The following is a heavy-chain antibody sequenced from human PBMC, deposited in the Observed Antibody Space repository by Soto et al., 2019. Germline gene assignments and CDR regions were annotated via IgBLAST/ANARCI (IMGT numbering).Heavy chain of an antibody. V-gene: IGHV3-33*01. CDR3: ARGLTAHPMDY. J-gene: IGHJ4*02. CDR1: GFTFSSYG. Sequence: HPXGSLRLACAASGFTFSSYGMHWVRQAPGKGLEWVAVIWYDGSNKYYADSVKGRFTISRDNSKNTLYLQMNSLRAEDTAVYYCARGLTAHPMDYWGQGTLVTSPQ. CDR2: IWYDGSNK. D-gene: IGHD2-21*02.